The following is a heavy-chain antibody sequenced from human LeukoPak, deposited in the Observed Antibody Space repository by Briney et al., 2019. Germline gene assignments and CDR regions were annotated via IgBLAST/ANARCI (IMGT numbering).Heavy chain of an antibody. J-gene: IGHJ4*02. CDR2: IYTSGST. V-gene: IGHV4-61*02. CDR3: ARDRFVDYYDSSGYHPLDY. D-gene: IGHD3-22*01. CDR1: GGSISSGSYY. Sequence: KPSQTLSLTCTVSGGSISSGSYYGSWIRQPAGKGLEWIGRIYTSGSTNYNPSLKGRVNISVDTSKNQFSLELSSVTSADTAVYYCARDRFVDYYDSSGYHPLDYWGQGTLVTVSS.